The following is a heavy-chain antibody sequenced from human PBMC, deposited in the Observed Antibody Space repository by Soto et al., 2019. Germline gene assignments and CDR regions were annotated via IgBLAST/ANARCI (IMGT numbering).Heavy chain of an antibody. CDR2: TSGSGGRT. Sequence: GGSLRLSCAASGFTFTSYGMRWVRQAPGKGLEWVSTTSGSGGRTYYADSVKGRFTISRDNSKNTLYLQMNSLRAEDTAVYYCTKGRSSIAVINYFDYWGQGTLVTVSS. V-gene: IGHV3-23*01. CDR3: TKGRSSIAVINYFDY. J-gene: IGHJ4*02. CDR1: GFTFTSYG. D-gene: IGHD6-19*01.